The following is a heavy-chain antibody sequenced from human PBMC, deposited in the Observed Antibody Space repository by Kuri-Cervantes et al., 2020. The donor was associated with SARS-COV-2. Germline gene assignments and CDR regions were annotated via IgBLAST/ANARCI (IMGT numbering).Heavy chain of an antibody. V-gene: IGHV3-74*01. CDR3: VRDGDHWNFDY. CDR2: INPDGSYT. Sequence: ETLSLTCAASGFTFSGHWIHRVRQAPGKGLVWVSRINPDGSYTNNADSVKGRFTLSRDNAKNMLFLQMNSLRAEDTAVYYCVRDGDHWNFDYWGQGTLVTVSS. J-gene: IGHJ4*02. D-gene: IGHD1-1*01. CDR1: GFTFSGHW.